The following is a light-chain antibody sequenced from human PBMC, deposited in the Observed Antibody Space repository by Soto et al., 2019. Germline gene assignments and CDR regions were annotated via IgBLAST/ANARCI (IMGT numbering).Light chain of an antibody. CDR2: GAS. V-gene: IGKV3-15*01. CDR3: QQYNNWPPLT. J-gene: IGKJ4*01. Sequence: EIVMTQSPATLSVSPGERVTLSCRASQSVSSNLAWYQQKPGQAPRLLIYGASTRATGLPARFSGRGSGTEFTLTISSLQSEDFAVYFCQQYNNWPPLTVGGGTKLDIK. CDR1: QSVSSN.